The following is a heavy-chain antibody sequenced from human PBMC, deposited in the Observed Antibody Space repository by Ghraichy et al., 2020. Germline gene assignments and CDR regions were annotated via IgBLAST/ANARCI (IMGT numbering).Heavy chain of an antibody. V-gene: IGHV3-23*01. CDR2: ISGSGGGT. J-gene: IGHJ4*02. Sequence: GGSLRLSCAASGFTFSTYAMSWVRQAPGKGLEWVSGISGSGGGTYYTDSMKGRFTISRDNSKNTLYLQMNILRAEDTAVYYCAKGLDSSAWYEGVAHWGQGTLVTVSS. CDR3: AKGLDSSAWYEGVAH. CDR1: GFTFSTYA. D-gene: IGHD6-19*01.